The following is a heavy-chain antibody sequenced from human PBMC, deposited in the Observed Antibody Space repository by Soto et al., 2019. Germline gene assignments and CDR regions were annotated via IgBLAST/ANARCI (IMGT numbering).Heavy chain of an antibody. V-gene: IGHV1-3*01. Sequence: QVQLVQSGAEVKKPGASVKVSCKASGYTFTSYAMHWVRQAPGQRLEWMGWINAGNGNTKYSQKFQGRVTITRDTYASTAYMELSSLRCEDTAVYYCARGRQLVPNYYYGMDVWGQGTTVTVSS. J-gene: IGHJ6*02. CDR1: GYTFTSYA. D-gene: IGHD6-13*01. CDR3: ARGRQLVPNYYYGMDV. CDR2: INAGNGNT.